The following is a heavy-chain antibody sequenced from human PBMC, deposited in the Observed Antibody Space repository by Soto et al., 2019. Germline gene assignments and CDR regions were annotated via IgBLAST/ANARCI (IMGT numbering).Heavy chain of an antibody. CDR1: GGSITKSNYC. Sequence: PSETLSLTCTVSGGSITKSNYCCGWIRQPPGRGLERIGSIFFSGSPYYNPSLKSRVTISVDTSKNQFSLKLSSVTAADTAVYYCAILYDFWSGYYEKEDYYYYMDVWGKGTTVTVSS. CDR2: IFFSGSP. V-gene: IGHV4-39*07. J-gene: IGHJ6*03. D-gene: IGHD3-3*01. CDR3: AILYDFWSGYYEKEDYYYYMDV.